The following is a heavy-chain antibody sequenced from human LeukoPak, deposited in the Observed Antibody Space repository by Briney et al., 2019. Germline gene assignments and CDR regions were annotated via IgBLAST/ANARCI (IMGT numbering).Heavy chain of an antibody. CDR2: IYYSGST. CDR1: GGSIRSYY. J-gene: IGHJ6*03. CDR3: AALAAAGTLYYYYYMDV. V-gene: IGHV4-59*01. D-gene: IGHD6-13*01. Sequence: SETLSLTCTVSGGSIRSYYWSWIRQPPGKGLEWIGYIYYSGSTNYNPSLKSRVTISVDTSKNQFSLKLSSVTAADTAVYYCAALAAAGTLYYYYYMDVWGKGTTVTVSS.